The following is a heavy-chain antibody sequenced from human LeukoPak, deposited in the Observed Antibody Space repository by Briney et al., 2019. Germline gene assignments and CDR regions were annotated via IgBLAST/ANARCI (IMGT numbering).Heavy chain of an antibody. CDR2: IYTSGST. CDR1: GGSISSYY. CDR3: AISRGLRLEFDY. V-gene: IGHV4-4*07. J-gene: IGHJ4*02. Sequence: SETLSLTCTVSGGSISSYYWSWIRQPAGKGLEWIGRIYTSGSTYYNPSLKSRVTISVDTSKNQFSLKLSSVTAADTAVYYCAISRGLRLEFDYWGQGTLVTVSS. D-gene: IGHD4-17*01.